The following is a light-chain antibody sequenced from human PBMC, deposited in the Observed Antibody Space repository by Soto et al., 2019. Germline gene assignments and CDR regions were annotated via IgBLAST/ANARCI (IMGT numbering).Light chain of an antibody. V-gene: IGKV1-5*03. J-gene: IGKJ2*02. CDR1: QSISSW. CDR2: KAS. CDR3: QQYHSVPRN. Sequence: DIQMTQSPSTLSASVGDRVTISCRASQSISSWLAWYQQKPGKAPKLLIYKASTLETGVPSRFSGSASGTKFTLTISSLQPDDFATYYCQQYHSVPRNFGQGTKLAIK.